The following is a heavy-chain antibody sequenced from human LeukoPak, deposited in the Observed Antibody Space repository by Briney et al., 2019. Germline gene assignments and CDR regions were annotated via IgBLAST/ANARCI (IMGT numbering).Heavy chain of an antibody. D-gene: IGHD4-11*01. V-gene: IGHV4-59*08. J-gene: IGHJ6*02. CDR3: ARGSDYSNRRYYYGMDV. Sequence: PSETLSLTCTVSGGSISSYYWSWIRQPPGKGLEWIGYIYYSGSTNYNPSLKSRVTISVDTSKNQFSLKLSSVTAADTAVYYCARGSDYSNRRYYYGMDVWGQGTTVTVSS. CDR1: GGSISSYY. CDR2: IYYSGST.